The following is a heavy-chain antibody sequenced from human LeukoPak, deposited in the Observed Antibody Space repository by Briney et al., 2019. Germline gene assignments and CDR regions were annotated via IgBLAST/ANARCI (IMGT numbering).Heavy chain of an antibody. CDR3: AREFKVGTTTLSFDI. CDR1: GFTFSTYA. CDR2: ISDNGGGT. V-gene: IGHV3-23*01. Sequence: GGSLRLSCAASGFTFSTYAITWVRQAPGQGLEWVSAISDNGGGTYYADSARGRFTVSRDNSKNTLYLQMNSLRAEDTAVYYCAREFKVGTTTLSFDIWGQGTMVTVSS. J-gene: IGHJ3*02. D-gene: IGHD1-26*01.